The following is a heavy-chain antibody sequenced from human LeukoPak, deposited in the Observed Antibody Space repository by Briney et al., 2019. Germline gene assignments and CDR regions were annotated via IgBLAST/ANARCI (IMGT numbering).Heavy chain of an antibody. Sequence: SQTLSLTCTVSGGSISSGGYYWSWIRQPPGKGLEWIGYIYYSGSTNYNPSLKSRVTISVDTSKNQFSLKLSSVTAADTAVYYCARGDSSGWYVDYWGQGTLVTVSS. CDR1: GGSISSGGYY. CDR3: ARGDSSGWYVDY. CDR2: IYYSGST. D-gene: IGHD6-19*01. J-gene: IGHJ4*02. V-gene: IGHV4-61*08.